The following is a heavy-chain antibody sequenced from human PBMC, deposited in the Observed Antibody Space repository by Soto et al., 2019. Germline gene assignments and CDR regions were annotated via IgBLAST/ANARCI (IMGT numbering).Heavy chain of an antibody. D-gene: IGHD3-9*01. CDR2: INHSGST. V-gene: IGHV4-34*01. Sequence: QVQLQQWGAGLLKPSETLSLTCAVYGGSFSGYYWSWIRQPPGKGLEWIGEINHSGSTNYNPSLKSRVTXLVXTXKNQFSLKLRSVTAADTAVYYCARGSYDILTGYEWHWGQGTLVTVSS. CDR1: GGSFSGYY. J-gene: IGHJ4*02. CDR3: ARGSYDILTGYEWH.